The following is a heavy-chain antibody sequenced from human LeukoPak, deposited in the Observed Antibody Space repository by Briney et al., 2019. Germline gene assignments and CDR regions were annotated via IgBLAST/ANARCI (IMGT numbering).Heavy chain of an antibody. Sequence: PSETLSLTCTVSGGSISSSTYYWGWIRQPPGTGLEWIGSLYYIGTTYYNPSLKSRVTISVDTSKNQFSLKLSSVTAADTAVYYCARVKPVDIGVYYFDYWGQGTLVTVSS. CDR3: ARVKPVDIGVYYFDY. CDR1: GGSISSSTYY. D-gene: IGHD5-12*01. CDR2: LYYIGTT. V-gene: IGHV4-39*07. J-gene: IGHJ4*02.